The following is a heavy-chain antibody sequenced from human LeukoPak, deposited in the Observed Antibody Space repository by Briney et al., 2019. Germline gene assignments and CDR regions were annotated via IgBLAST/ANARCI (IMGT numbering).Heavy chain of an antibody. CDR2: IYYSGST. Sequence: PSETLSLTCTVSGGSISTFYWGWIRQPPGKGLEWIGYIYYSGSTNYNPSLKSRLTISVDTSKNQFSLKLSSVTAADTAVYYCARCGEQQLGDPFDYWGQGTLVTASS. CDR1: GGSISTFY. V-gene: IGHV4-59*08. D-gene: IGHD6-13*01. J-gene: IGHJ4*02. CDR3: ARCGEQQLGDPFDY.